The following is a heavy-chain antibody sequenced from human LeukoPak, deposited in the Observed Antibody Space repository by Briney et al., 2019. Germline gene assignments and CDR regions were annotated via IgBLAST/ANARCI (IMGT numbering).Heavy chain of an antibody. V-gene: IGHV4-34*01. CDR1: GGSFSGYY. J-gene: IGHJ6*02. Sequence: PSETLSLTCAVYGGSFSGYYWSWIRQPPGKGLEWIGEINHSGSTNYNPSLKSRVTISVDTSKNQFSLKLSSVTAADTAVNYCARAPGWHPGPTRGDYGMDVWGQGTTVTVSS. CDR3: ARAPGWHPGPTRGDYGMDV. CDR2: INHSGST. D-gene: IGHD2-15*01.